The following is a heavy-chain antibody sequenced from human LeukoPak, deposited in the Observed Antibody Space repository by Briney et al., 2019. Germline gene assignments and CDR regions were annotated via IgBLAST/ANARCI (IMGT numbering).Heavy chain of an antibody. V-gene: IGHV4-31*01. Sequence: SERLSLTCTVSGGSLSSGGYYWGWLRQHPGRGLECFGYIYSSGITYHNPSLKSTLTISVETSKNQFSLKLSSVTAADTAVYYCARVLLGATGTTSSVIIDYWGQGTLVTVSS. CDR3: ARVLLGATGTTSSVIIDY. D-gene: IGHD1-1*01. CDR1: GGSLSSGGYY. CDR2: IYSSGIT. J-gene: IGHJ4*02.